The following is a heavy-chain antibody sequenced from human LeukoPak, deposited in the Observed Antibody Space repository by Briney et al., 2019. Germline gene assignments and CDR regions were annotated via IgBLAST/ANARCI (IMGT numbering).Heavy chain of an antibody. J-gene: IGHJ4*02. D-gene: IGHD6-19*01. CDR3: AKALTPGYSSGWYGGAYFDY. V-gene: IGHV3-23*01. CDR2: ISGSGGST. Sequence: GGSLRLSCAASGFTFSSYAMSWVRQAPGKGLEWVSAISGSGGSTYYADSVKGRFTISRDNSKNTLYLQMNSLRAEDTAVYYCAKALTPGYSSGWYGGAYFDYWGQGTLVTVSS. CDR1: GFTFSSYA.